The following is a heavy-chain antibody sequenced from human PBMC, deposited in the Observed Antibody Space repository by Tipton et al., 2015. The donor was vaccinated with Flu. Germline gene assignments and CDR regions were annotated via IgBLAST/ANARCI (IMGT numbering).Heavy chain of an antibody. CDR1: GYIFTNYW. CDR3: ARHVQANSWWWFFDL. CDR2: IYPGDSNT. V-gene: IGHV5-51*01. Sequence: VQLVQSGVEVKKAGESLKISCKGSGYIFTNYWIGWVRQMPGQGLEWMGIIYPGDSNTRYNPSFQGQVTMSADKSISTAYLQWSSLKASDSAMYYCARHVQANSWWWFFDLWGRGTLVTVSS. J-gene: IGHJ2*01. D-gene: IGHD2-15*01.